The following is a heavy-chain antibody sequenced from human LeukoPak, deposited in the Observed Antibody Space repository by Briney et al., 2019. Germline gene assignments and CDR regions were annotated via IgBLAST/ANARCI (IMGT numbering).Heavy chain of an antibody. D-gene: IGHD6-13*01. J-gene: IGHJ4*02. V-gene: IGHV1-46*01. Sequence: GASVKVSCKASGYTFTSYYMHWARQAPGQGLEWMGIINPSGGSTSYARKFQGRVTMTRDTSTSTVYMELSSLRSEDTAVYYCTAGTPALDYWGQGTLVTVSS. CDR2: INPSGGST. CDR3: TAGTPALDY. CDR1: GYTFTSYY.